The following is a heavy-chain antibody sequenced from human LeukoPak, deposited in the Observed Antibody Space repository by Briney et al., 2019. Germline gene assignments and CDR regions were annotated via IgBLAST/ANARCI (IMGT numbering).Heavy chain of an antibody. D-gene: IGHD3-9*01. V-gene: IGHV1-69*02. Sequence: PWASVKVSCKASGGTFTSYTISWVRQAPGQGLEWMGRIIPILGIADYAQKFQGRVTITADKSTSTAYMELSSLRSEDTAVYYCASLSDILTGPNAFDIWGQGTMVTVSS. J-gene: IGHJ3*02. CDR3: ASLSDILTGPNAFDI. CDR2: IIPILGIA. CDR1: GGTFTSYT.